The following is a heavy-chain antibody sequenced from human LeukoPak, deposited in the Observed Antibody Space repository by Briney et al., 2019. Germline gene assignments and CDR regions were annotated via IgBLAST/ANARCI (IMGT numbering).Heavy chain of an antibody. CDR3: ASPSKLVISRGGFDI. J-gene: IGHJ3*02. V-gene: IGHV4-38-2*01. D-gene: IGHD3-22*01. Sequence: SETLSLTCVVSGYSISSGYYWAWIRQPPGKGLEWIGSIYFSETKYNPSLKSRITISGDTSKNQFSLKLSSVTAADTAVYYCASPSKLVISRGGFDIWGQGTMVTVSA. CDR2: IYFSET. CDR1: GYSISSGYY.